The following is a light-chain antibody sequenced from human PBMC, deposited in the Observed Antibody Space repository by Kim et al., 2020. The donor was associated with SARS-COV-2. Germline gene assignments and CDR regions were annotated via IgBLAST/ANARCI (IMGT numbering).Light chain of an antibody. J-gene: IGLJ1*01. CDR1: SSDVGGYNY. CDR2: EVS. CDR3: NSYTSSSTNV. Sequence: QSALTQPASVSGSPGQSLTISCTGTSSDVGGYNYVSWYQHHPGKAPKLMIYEVSNRPSGVSNRFSGSKSGNTASLTISGLQAEDEADYYCNSYTSSSTNVFGTGTKVTVL. V-gene: IGLV2-14*01.